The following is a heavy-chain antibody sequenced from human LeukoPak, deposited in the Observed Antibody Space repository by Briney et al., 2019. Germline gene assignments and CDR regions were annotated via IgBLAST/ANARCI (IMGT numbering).Heavy chain of an antibody. D-gene: IGHD6-13*01. CDR1: GFTFSNYW. J-gene: IGHJ6*02. V-gene: IGHV3-7*05. CDR2: IKQDGSET. Sequence: GGSLRLSCTASGFTFSNYWMSWVRQTPEKGLEWVANIKQDGSETVYVDSVKGRFTISRDNAQSSLYLQMNSLRAEDTAVYYCARDPYSSSWSYGMDVWGRGTTVTVSS. CDR3: ARDPYSSSWSYGMDV.